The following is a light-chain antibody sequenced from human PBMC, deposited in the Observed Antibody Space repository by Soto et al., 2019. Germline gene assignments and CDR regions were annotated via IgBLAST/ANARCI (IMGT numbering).Light chain of an antibody. J-gene: IGKJ4*01. CDR3: QQRSTPLT. CDR1: QSVSSNY. CDR2: DAS. Sequence: EIVLTQSPGTLSLSPGERATLSCRASQSVSSNYLAWYQQKPGQAPRLLIYDASNRATGIPARFSGSGSGTDFTLTISSLEPEDFAVYYCQQRSTPLTFGGGTKVDIK. V-gene: IGKV3D-20*02.